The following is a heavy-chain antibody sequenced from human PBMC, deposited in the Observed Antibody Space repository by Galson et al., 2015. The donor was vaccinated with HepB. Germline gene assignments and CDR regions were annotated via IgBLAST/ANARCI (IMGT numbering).Heavy chain of an antibody. J-gene: IGHJ3*02. CDR2: IYPGDSDT. Sequence: QSGAEVKKPGESLKISCKGSGYSFTSYWIGWVRQMPGKGLEWMGIIYPGDSDTRYSPSFQGQVTISADKSISTAYLQWSSLKASDTAMYYCARGEENYDSSGYYANHDAFDIWGQGTMVTVSS. D-gene: IGHD3-22*01. CDR1: GYSFTSYW. CDR3: ARGEENYDSSGYYANHDAFDI. V-gene: IGHV5-51*03.